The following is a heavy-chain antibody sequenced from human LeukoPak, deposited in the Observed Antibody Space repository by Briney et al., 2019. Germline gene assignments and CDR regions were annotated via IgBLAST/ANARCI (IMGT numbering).Heavy chain of an antibody. CDR1: GGSISSSNW. D-gene: IGHD6-19*01. Sequence: SETLSLTCAVSGGSISSSNWWSWVRQPPGKGLEWIGEIYHSGSTNYNPSLKSRVTISVDKSKNQISLKLSSVTAADTAVYYCARGSIAVAGYFDYWGQGTLVTVSS. J-gene: IGHJ4*02. V-gene: IGHV4-4*02. CDR2: IYHSGST. CDR3: ARGSIAVAGYFDY.